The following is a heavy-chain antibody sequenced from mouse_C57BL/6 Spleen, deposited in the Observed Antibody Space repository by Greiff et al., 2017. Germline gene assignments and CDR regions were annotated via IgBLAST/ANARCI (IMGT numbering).Heavy chain of an antibody. V-gene: IGHV1-59*01. CDR3: ARRSDAMDY. CDR2: IDPSDSYT. CDR1: GYTFTSYW. J-gene: IGHJ4*01. Sequence: VQLQQPGAELVRPGTSVKLSCKASGYTFTSYWMHWVKQRPGQGLEWIGVIDPSDSYTNYNQKFKGKATFTVDTSSSTAYMQLSSLTSEDSAVYYCARRSDAMDYWGQGTSVTISS.